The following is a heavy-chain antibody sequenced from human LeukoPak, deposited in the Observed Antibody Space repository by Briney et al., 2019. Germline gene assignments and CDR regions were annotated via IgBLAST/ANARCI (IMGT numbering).Heavy chain of an antibody. CDR2: IWYDGSNK. CDR3: AGETDYGGNSPNFDY. CDR1: GFTFSSYG. D-gene: IGHD4-23*01. Sequence: PGRSLRLSCAASGFTFSSYGMHWVRQAPGKGLEWVAVIWYDGSNKYYADSVKGRFTISRDNSKNTLYLQMNSLRAEDTAVYYCAGETDYGGNSPNFDYWGQGTLVTVSS. V-gene: IGHV3-33*01. J-gene: IGHJ4*02.